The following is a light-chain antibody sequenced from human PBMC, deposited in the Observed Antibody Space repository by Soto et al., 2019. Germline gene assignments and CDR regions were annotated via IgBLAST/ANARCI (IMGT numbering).Light chain of an antibody. CDR3: SSYTSTSTYV. J-gene: IGLJ1*01. CDR2: DVS. V-gene: IGLV2-14*03. Sequence: HSALTQPDSVSGSPGQSVAISCTAASSDIGNYNYVSWYQQRPGKVPKLIIHDVSDRPSGVSDRFSGSKSGNTASLTISGLQAEDEADYYCSSYTSTSTYVFGTGTKLTVL. CDR1: SSDIGNYNY.